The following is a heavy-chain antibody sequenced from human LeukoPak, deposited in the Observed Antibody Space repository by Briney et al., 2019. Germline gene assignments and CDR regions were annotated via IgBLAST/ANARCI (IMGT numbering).Heavy chain of an antibody. D-gene: IGHD3-10*01. V-gene: IGHV3-21*01. CDR3: ARGEVHYYGSGSDY. CDR2: ISDGDSYI. CDR1: GFTFSTYS. Sequence: GGSLRLSCAASGFTFSTYSMNWVRQAPGKGLEWVSSISDGDSYIYYADSVKGRFTISRHNAKNSLYLQMNSLRAEDTAVYYCARGEVHYYGSGSDYWGQGTLVTVSS. J-gene: IGHJ4*02.